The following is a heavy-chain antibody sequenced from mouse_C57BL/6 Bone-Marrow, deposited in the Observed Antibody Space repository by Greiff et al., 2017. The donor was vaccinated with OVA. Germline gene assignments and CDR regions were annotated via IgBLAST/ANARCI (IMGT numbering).Heavy chain of an antibody. CDR3: TRDGYYGSRHYFDY. CDR1: GFTFSSYA. Sequence: EVKLMESGEGLVKPGGSLKLSCVASGFTFSSYAMSWVRQTPEKRLEWVAYISSGGDYIYYADTVKGRFTISRDNARNTLYLQMSSLKSEDTAMYYCTRDGYYGSRHYFDYWGQGTTLTVSS. D-gene: IGHD1-1*01. CDR2: ISSGGDYI. J-gene: IGHJ2*01. V-gene: IGHV5-9-1*02.